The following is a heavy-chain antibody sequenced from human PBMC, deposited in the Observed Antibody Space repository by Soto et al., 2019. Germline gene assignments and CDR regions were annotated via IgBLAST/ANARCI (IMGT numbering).Heavy chain of an antibody. Sequence: PSETLSLTCTVSGGSVINSSYYWGWIRQSPGKGLEWIGSVYYRGRSYSKSSVKSRVTISVDTSKNRFSLSLTSVTASDTAVYFCVSQRTTVATQAHSDDWGPGALETVPS. CDR3: VSQRTTVATQAHSDD. CDR1: GGSVINSSYY. D-gene: IGHD1-7*01. J-gene: IGHJ4*02. V-gene: IGHV4-39*01. CDR2: VYYRGRS.